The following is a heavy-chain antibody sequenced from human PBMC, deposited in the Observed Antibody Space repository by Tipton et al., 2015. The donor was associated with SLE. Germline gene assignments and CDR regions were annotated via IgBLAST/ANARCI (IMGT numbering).Heavy chain of an antibody. D-gene: IGHD2-21*01. V-gene: IGHV4-4*02. CDR2: IDHGRNT. Sequence: TLSLTCSASGDSITIVGWWTWVRQPPGKGLEWIGHIDHGRNTNHNPSLKTRLSMSVDKSKNQFSLNLSSVTAADTAVYYCASDCGHDCSPMEYFPHWGQGTLVTVSS. J-gene: IGHJ1*01. CDR3: ASDCGHDCSPMEYFPH. CDR1: GDSITIVGW.